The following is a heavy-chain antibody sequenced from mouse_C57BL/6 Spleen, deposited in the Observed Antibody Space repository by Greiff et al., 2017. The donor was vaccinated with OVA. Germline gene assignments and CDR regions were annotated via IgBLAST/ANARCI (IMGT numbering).Heavy chain of an antibody. CDR2: INPNNGGT. CDR1: GYTFTDYN. CDR3: ARMTIYYSGSSPLAD. D-gene: IGHD1-1*01. V-gene: IGHV1-22*01. J-gene: IGHJ3*01. Sequence: VQLQQSGPELVQPGASVKMSCKASGYTFTDYNMHWVKQSHGKSLEWIGYINPNNGGTRYNQKFKGKATLTVNKSSSTAYMELRSLTSEHSAGYYCARMTIYYSGSSPLADWGKVTLVTVSA.